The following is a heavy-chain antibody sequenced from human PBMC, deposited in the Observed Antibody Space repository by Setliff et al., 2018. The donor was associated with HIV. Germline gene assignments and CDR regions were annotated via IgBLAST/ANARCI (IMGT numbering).Heavy chain of an antibody. V-gene: IGHV3-21*01. D-gene: IGHD1-26*01. CDR2: ISSSSSYI. Sequence: LRLSCAASGFTFSSYSMNWVRQAPGKGLEWVSSISSSSSYIYYADSVKGRFTIPRDNAKNSLYLQMNSLRAEDTAVYYCARDTAELLGLYYYYGMDVWGQGTTVTVSS. CDR1: GFTFSSYS. J-gene: IGHJ6*02. CDR3: ARDTAELLGLYYYYGMDV.